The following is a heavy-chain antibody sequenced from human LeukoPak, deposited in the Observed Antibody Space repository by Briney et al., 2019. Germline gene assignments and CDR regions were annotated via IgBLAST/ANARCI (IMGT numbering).Heavy chain of an antibody. V-gene: IGHV1-2*02. CDR3: AKGWVRLKSTALAGTSLLPLDY. D-gene: IGHD5-18*01. CDR1: GYTFTGYY. Sequence: ASVKVSCKASGYTFTGYYMHWVRQAPGQGLEWMGWINPNSGGTNYAQKFQGRVTMTRDTSISTAYMELSRLRSDDTAVYYCAKGWVRLKSTALAGTSLLPLDYWGQGTLVTVSS. CDR2: INPNSGGT. J-gene: IGHJ4*02.